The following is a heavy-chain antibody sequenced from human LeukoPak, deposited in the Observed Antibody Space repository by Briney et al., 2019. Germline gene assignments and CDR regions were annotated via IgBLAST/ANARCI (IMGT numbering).Heavy chain of an antibody. Sequence: GGSLRPSCAASGFTVSSNYMSWVRQAPGKGLEWVSVIYSGGSTYYADSVKGRFIISRDNSKNTLYLQMNSLRAEDTAVYYCARDPSSGWSLSYYYYGMDVWGQGTTVTVSS. D-gene: IGHD6-19*01. CDR1: GFTVSSNY. CDR2: IYSGGST. CDR3: ARDPSSGWSLSYYYYGMDV. J-gene: IGHJ6*02. V-gene: IGHV3-66*01.